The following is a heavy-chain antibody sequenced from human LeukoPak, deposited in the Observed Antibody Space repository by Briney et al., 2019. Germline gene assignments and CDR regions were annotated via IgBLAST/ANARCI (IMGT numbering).Heavy chain of an antibody. CDR2: INHSGST. CDR1: GGSFSGYY. D-gene: IGHD3-3*01. V-gene: IGHV4-34*01. Sequence: SETLSLTCAVYGGSFSGYYWSWIRQPPGKGLEWIGEINHSGSTNYNPSLKSRVTISVDTSKNQFSLKLSSVTAADTAVYYCAREIRFLEWLYYYYYMDVWGKGTTVTVSS. J-gene: IGHJ6*03. CDR3: AREIRFLEWLYYYYYMDV.